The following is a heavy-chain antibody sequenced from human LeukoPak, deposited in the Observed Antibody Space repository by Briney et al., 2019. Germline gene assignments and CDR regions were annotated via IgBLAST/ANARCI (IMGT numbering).Heavy chain of an antibody. CDR1: GFTFSSYG. J-gene: IGHJ6*03. D-gene: IGHD6-13*01. CDR2: IRYDGSNK. CDR3: AKEVIIAAAGTLSSYYYYYMDV. V-gene: IGHV3-30*02. Sequence: PGGSLRLSCAASGFTFSSYGMHWVRQAPGKGLEWVAFIRYDGSNKYYADSVKGRFTISRDNSKNTLYLQMNSLRAEDTAVYYCAKEVIIAAAGTLSSYYYYYMDVWGKGTTVTVSS.